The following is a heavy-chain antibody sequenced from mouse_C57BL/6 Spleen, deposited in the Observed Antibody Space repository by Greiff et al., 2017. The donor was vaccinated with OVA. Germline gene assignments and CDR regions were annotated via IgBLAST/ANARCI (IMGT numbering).Heavy chain of an antibody. CDR3: TKSNYPFDY. J-gene: IGHJ2*01. Sequence: EVKLQESGAELVRPGASVKLSCTASGFNIKDDYMHWVKQRPEQGLEWIGWIDPENGDTEYASKFQGKATITADTSSNTAYLQLSSLTSEDTAVYYCTKSNYPFDYWGQGTTLTVSS. CDR2: IDPENGDT. V-gene: IGHV14-4*01. D-gene: IGHD2-5*01. CDR1: GFNIKDDY.